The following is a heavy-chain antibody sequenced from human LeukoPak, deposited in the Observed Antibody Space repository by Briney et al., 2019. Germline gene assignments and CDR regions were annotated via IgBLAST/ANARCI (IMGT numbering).Heavy chain of an antibody. D-gene: IGHD3-10*01. V-gene: IGHV5-10-1*01. CDR3: ARQVTMVRGVIGFDP. Sequence: GESLRSCCRGSGYSFASYWISWVRQRPGKGLEWMGRIDPSDSYTNYSPSFQGHVTISADKSISTAYLQWRSLKASDTAMYYCARQVTMVRGVIGFDPWGQGTLVTVSS. J-gene: IGHJ5*02. CDR2: IDPSDSYT. CDR1: GYSFASYW.